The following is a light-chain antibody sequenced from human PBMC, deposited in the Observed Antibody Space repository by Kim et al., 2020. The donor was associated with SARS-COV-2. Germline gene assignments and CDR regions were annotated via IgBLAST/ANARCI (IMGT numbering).Light chain of an antibody. Sequence: EIVMTQSPVTLSVSVGERATLSCKASQSVSSNLTWYQQRPGQAPRLLMYGASTRATDIPARFIGSGSGTEFTLTISGLQSEDIAVFYCQQNNDWPWTFGQGTRWISN. CDR1: QSVSSN. CDR3: QQNNDWPWT. CDR2: GAS. J-gene: IGKJ1*01. V-gene: IGKV3D-15*01.